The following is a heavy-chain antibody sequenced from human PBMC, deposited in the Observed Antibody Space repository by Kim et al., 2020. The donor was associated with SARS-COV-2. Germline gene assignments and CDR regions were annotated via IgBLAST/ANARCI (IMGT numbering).Heavy chain of an antibody. Sequence: GGSLRLSCAASGFTFSDSAMHWVRQASGKGLEWVGRFRSKANSYATVYAASVKGRFTISRDDSKNTAYLQMNSLKTEDTAVYYCSRGPPLVASYWDAFDIWGQGTKVTVSS. V-gene: IGHV3-73*01. CDR2: FRSKANSYAT. J-gene: IGHJ3*02. D-gene: IGHD1-26*01. CDR3: SRGPPLVASYWDAFDI. CDR1: GFTFSDSA.